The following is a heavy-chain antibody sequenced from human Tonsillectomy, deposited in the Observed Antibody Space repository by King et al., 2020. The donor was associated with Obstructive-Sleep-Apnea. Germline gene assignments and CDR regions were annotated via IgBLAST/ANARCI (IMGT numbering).Heavy chain of an antibody. Sequence: QLVQSGAEVKKPGASVKVSCKASGYTFTGYYMHWVRQAPGQGLEWMGWINPNSGGTNYAQKFQGWVTMTRDTSISPAYMELSRLRSDDTAVYYCARSVYCTNGVCYSYFDYWGQGTLVTVSS. CDR3: ARSVYCTNGVCYSYFDY. CDR1: GYTFTGYY. D-gene: IGHD2-8*01. V-gene: IGHV1-2*04. CDR2: INPNSGGT. J-gene: IGHJ4*02.